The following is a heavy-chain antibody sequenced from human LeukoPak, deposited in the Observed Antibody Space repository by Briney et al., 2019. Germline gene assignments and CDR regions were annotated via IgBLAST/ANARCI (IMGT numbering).Heavy chain of an antibody. CDR1: GFTFSSYS. D-gene: IGHD6-13*01. Sequence: PGGSLRPSCAASGFTFSSYSVNWVRQAPGKGLEWVSSISSSSSYIYYADSVKGRFTISRDNAKNSLYLQMNSLRAEDTAVYYCAREKGIAAASDYYYYGMDVWGQGTTVTVSS. J-gene: IGHJ6*02. CDR3: AREKGIAAASDYYYYGMDV. CDR2: ISSSSSYI. V-gene: IGHV3-21*01.